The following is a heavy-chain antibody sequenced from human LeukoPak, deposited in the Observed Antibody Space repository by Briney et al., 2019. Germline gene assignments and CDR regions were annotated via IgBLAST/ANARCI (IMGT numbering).Heavy chain of an antibody. CDR1: GYTFTGYY. CDR2: INPNSGGT. CDR3: ARVASIRAAAGTVGRADAFDI. V-gene: IGHV1-2*06. J-gene: IGHJ3*02. D-gene: IGHD6-13*01. Sequence: ASVKVPCKASGYTFTGYYMHWVRQAPGQGLEWMGRINPNSGGTNYAQKFQGRVTMTRDTSISTAYMELSRLRSDDTAVYYCARVASIRAAAGTVGRADAFDIWGQGTMVTVSS.